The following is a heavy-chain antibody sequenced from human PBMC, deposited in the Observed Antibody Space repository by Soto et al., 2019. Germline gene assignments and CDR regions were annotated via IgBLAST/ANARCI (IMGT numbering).Heavy chain of an antibody. CDR2: ISWDGGST. V-gene: IGHV3-43*01. D-gene: IGHD2-21*02. CDR1: GFTFDDYT. J-gene: IGHJ6*02. Sequence: GGSLRLSCAASGFTFDDYTMHWVRQAPGKGLEWVSLISWDGGSTYHADSVKGRFTISRDNSKNSLYLQMNSLRTEDTALYYCAKDIRDCGGDCYDDYYYYGMDVWGQGTTVTVSS. CDR3: AKDIRDCGGDCYDDYYYYGMDV.